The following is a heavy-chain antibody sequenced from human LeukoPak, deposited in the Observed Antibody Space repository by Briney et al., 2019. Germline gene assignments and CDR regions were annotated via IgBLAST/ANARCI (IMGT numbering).Heavy chain of an antibody. Sequence: ASVKVSCKASGYTFTSYGISWVRQAPGQRPEWMGWISAYNGKTNYAQKLQGRVTMTTDTSTSTAYMELRSLRSDDTALYYCASLAAYCSSTSCYTTYSQEYYFDYWGQGTLVTVSS. D-gene: IGHD2-2*02. CDR1: GYTFTSYG. CDR3: ASLAAYCSSTSCYTTYSQEYYFDY. J-gene: IGHJ4*02. CDR2: ISAYNGKT. V-gene: IGHV1-18*01.